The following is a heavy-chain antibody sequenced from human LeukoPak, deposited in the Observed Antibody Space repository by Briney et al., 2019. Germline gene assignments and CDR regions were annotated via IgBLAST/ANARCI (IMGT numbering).Heavy chain of an antibody. D-gene: IGHD5-24*01. CDR3: AIGNRRRCANRATSPYYFDN. J-gene: IGHJ4*02. CDR1: GYTFTSYD. Sequence: GASVKVSCKASGYTFTSYDINWVRQATGQGLEWRGWMNPNSGNTGYAQKFQGRVTMTRNTSISTAYMELSSLRSEDTAVYYCAIGNRRRCANRATSPYYFDNWGEGTLVTVSS. CDR2: MNPNSGNT. V-gene: IGHV1-8*01.